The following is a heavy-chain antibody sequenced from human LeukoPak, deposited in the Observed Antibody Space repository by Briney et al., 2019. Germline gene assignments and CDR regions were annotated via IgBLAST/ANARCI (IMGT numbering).Heavy chain of an antibody. Sequence: SSETLSLTCAVYGGSFSGYYWSWIRQPPGKGLEWIGEINHSGSTNYNPSLKSRVTISVDTSKNQFSLKLSSVTAADTAVYYCARRSGGYPIDYWGQGTLVTVSS. CDR3: ARRSGGYPIDY. CDR1: GGSFSGYY. CDR2: INHSGST. D-gene: IGHD3-22*01. V-gene: IGHV4-34*01. J-gene: IGHJ4*02.